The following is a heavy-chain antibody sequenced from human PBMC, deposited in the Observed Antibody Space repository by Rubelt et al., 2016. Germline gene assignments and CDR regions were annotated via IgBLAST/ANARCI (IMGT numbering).Heavy chain of an antibody. V-gene: IGHV3-7*01. CDR3: ATEGSGWYPFEF. CDR1: GFTFSNYW. J-gene: IGHJ4*02. Sequence: GSLRLSCAASGFTFSNYWMSWVRQAPGKGLEWVANIKQDGSDKYYVDSVKGRFTISRDNAKNSVYLQMNSLRAEDTAVYYCATEGSGWYPFEFWDQGTLVTVSP. CDR2: IKQDGSDK. D-gene: IGHD6-19*01.